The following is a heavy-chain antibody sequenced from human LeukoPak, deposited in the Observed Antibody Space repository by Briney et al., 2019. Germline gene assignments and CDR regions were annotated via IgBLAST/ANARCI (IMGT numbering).Heavy chain of an antibody. D-gene: IGHD3-16*01. CDR1: GFTFSSYW. Sequence: PGGSLRLSCAASGFTFSSYWMHWVRHAPGKGLVWVSRINSDGSSTSYADSVKGRFTISRDNAKNTLYLQMNSLRAEDTAVYYCARRGPLLIWGPKNNWFDPWGQGTLVTVSS. CDR2: INSDGSST. V-gene: IGHV3-74*01. J-gene: IGHJ5*02. CDR3: ARRGPLLIWGPKNNWFDP.